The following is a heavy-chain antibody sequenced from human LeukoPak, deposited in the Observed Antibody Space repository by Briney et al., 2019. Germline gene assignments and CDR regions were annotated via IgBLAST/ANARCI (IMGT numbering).Heavy chain of an antibody. CDR2: INPNSGGT. Sequence: ASVKVSCKASGYTFTGYYMHWVRQAPGQGLEWMGWINPNSGGTDYAQKFQGWVTMTRDTSISTAYMELSRLRSDDTAVYYCARAVSSGWLSPYWYFDLWGRGTLVTVSS. CDR3: ARAVSSGWLSPYWYFDL. V-gene: IGHV1-2*04. CDR1: GYTFTGYY. J-gene: IGHJ2*01. D-gene: IGHD6-19*01.